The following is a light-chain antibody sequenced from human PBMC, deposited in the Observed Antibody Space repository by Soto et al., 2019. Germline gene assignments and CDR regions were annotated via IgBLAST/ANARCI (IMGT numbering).Light chain of an antibody. CDR2: WAS. CDR3: QQYYSTLIT. CDR1: QSVLYSSNNKNY. J-gene: IGKJ5*01. Sequence: DIVMTQSTDSLAVSLGERATINCKSSQSVLYSSNNKNYLAWYQQKPGQPPKLLIYWASTRESGVPDRFSGSGSGTDFTLTISSLQAEDVAVYYCQQYYSTLITFGQGAHRRL. V-gene: IGKV4-1*01.